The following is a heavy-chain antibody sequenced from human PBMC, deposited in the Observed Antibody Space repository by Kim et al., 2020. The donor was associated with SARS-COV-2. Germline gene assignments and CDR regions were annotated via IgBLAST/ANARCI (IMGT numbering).Heavy chain of an antibody. V-gene: IGHV3-74*01. D-gene: IGHD1-26*01. Sequence: GGSLRLSCAASGFTFSSYWMHWVRQAPGKGLVWVSRINSDGGTTSYADSAKGRCTISRDNAKSTLYMQMNRLRAEDTAVSYCASRRYTGTYYYFDYWGQG. CDR2: INSDGGTT. CDR3: ASRRYTGTYYYFDY. CDR1: GFTFSSYW. J-gene: IGHJ4*02.